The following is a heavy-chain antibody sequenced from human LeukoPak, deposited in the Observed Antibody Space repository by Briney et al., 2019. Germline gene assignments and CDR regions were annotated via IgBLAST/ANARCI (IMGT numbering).Heavy chain of an antibody. CDR3: AKVGQTQWLGVY. CDR1: GFTFSGSA. CDR2: ISSSSSTI. V-gene: IGHV3-48*01. J-gene: IGHJ4*02. Sequence: GGSLRLSCAASGFTFSGSALHWVRQAPGKGLEWVSYISSSSSTIYYADSVKGRFTISRDNAKNSLYLQMNSLRAEDTAVYYCAKVGQTQWLGVYWGQGTLVTVSS. D-gene: IGHD6-19*01.